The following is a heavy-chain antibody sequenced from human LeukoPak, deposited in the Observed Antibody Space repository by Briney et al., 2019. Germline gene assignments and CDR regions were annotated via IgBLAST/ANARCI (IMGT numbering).Heavy chain of an antibody. CDR1: GFTFDDYA. J-gene: IGHJ4*02. Sequence: QTGGSLRLSCAASGFTFDDYAMHWVRQAPGKGLEWVSVIYSGGSTYYADSVKGRFTISRDNSKNTLYLQMNSLRAEDTAVYYCATGDYYDSSGYFDYWGQGTLVTVSS. D-gene: IGHD3-22*01. CDR2: IYSGGST. CDR3: ATGDYYDSSGYFDY. V-gene: IGHV3-66*01.